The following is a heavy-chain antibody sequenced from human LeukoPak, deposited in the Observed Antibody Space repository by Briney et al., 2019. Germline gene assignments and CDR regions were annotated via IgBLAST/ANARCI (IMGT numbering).Heavy chain of an antibody. D-gene: IGHD6-19*01. CDR3: AKGTSTYSSGSLDY. J-gene: IGHJ4*02. CDR1: GFTFSTYG. V-gene: IGHV3-23*01. CDR2: LSGSGSTT. Sequence: GGSLRLSCSASGFTFSTYGMSWVRQAPGKGLEWVISLSGSGSTTYYADSVKGRFTISRDNPKNMMYLQMTSLRAEDTAVHYCAKGTSTYSSGSLDYWGRGTLVTVSS.